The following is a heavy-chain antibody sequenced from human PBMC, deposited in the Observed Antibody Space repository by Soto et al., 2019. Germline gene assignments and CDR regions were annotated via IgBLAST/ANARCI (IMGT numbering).Heavy chain of an antibody. CDR1: GFTFSSYA. Sequence: GGSLRLSCAASGFTFSSYAMHWVRQAPGKGLEWVAVISYDGSNKYYADSVKGRFTISRDNSKNTLYLQMNSLRAEDTAVYYCARWEFGEYCSGGSCYYYYYGMDVWGQGTTVTVSS. D-gene: IGHD2-15*01. V-gene: IGHV3-30-3*01. CDR3: ARWEFGEYCSGGSCYYYYYGMDV. J-gene: IGHJ6*02. CDR2: ISYDGSNK.